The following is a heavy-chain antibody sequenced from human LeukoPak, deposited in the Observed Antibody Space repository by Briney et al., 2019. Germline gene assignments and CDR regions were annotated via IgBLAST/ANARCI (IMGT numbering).Heavy chain of an antibody. CDR2: INSDGSTT. D-gene: IGHD1-26*01. Sequence: GGSLRLSCAASGFTFSSYWMHWVRQAPGKGLVWVSRINSDGSTTTYADSVKGRFTICRDNAKNTLYLQMNSLRVEDTAVYYCARAGVVGATIALDIWGQGTMGTVSS. J-gene: IGHJ3*02. CDR3: ARAGVVGATIALDI. V-gene: IGHV3-74*01. CDR1: GFTFSSYW.